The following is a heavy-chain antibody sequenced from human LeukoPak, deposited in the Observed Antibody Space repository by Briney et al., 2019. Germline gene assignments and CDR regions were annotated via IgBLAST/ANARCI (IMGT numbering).Heavy chain of an antibody. D-gene: IGHD4-23*01. CDR2: IDPNSGGT. Sequence: ASVKVSCKASGYTFTGYYMHWVRHAPGQGLEWMGWIDPNSGGTNYAQRFQGRVTMTRDTSISTAYMELSRLRSDDTAVYYCARDDYGGYWYFDLWGRGTLVTVSS. V-gene: IGHV1-2*02. CDR1: GYTFTGYY. J-gene: IGHJ2*01. CDR3: ARDDYGGYWYFDL.